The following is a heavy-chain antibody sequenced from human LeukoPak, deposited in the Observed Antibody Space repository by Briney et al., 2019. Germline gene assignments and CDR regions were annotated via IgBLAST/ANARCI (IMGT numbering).Heavy chain of an antibody. D-gene: IGHD3-22*01. CDR1: AYSISSGYY. V-gene: IGHV4-38-2*01. J-gene: IGHJ4*02. CDR3: ARGGLPSVVVFDY. CDR2: IYHSGST. Sequence: PSETLSLTCAVCAYSISSGYYWGWIRQPPGKGLEWIGSIYHSGSTYYNPSLKSRVTISVDTSKNQFSLKLSSVTAADTAVYYCARGGLPSVVVFDYWGQGTLVTVSS.